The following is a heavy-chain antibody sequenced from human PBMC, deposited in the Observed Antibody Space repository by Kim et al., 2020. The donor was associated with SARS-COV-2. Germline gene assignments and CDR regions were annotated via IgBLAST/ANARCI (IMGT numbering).Heavy chain of an antibody. D-gene: IGHD3-10*01. CDR2: IYWDDDK. Sequence: SGPTLVNPTQTLTLTCTFSGFSLSTGGVGVGWIRQPPGKALECLALIYWDDDKRYSPSLKSRLTITKDTSKNQVVLTMTNMEPVDTATYYCVSSNYASGSPLYWGQGTLVTVSS. J-gene: IGHJ4*02. CDR3: VSSNYASGSPLY. V-gene: IGHV2-5*02. CDR1: GFSLSTGGVG.